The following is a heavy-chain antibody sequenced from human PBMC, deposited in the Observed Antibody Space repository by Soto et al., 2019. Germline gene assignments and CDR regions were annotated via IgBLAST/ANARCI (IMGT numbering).Heavy chain of an antibody. V-gene: IGHV3-74*01. J-gene: IGHJ1*01. D-gene: IGHD6-13*01. CDR1: GVNFSNYW. CDR3: ARVGGSSQY. CDR2: INPDGNTT. Sequence: GGSLRLSWAASGVNFSNYWMRWVRQPPGEGLVWVSRINPDGNTTNNADSVKGRFTISRDNAKNTLYLQMNSLRVEDTAVYYYARVGGSSQYFGQGTLVTVS.